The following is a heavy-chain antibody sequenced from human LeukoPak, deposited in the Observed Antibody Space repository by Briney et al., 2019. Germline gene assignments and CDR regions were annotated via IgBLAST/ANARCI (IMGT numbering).Heavy chain of an antibody. CDR2: ISAYNGNT. CDR1: GYTFTSYG. Sequence: ASVKVSCKASGYTFTSYGISWVRQAPGQGLEWMGWISAYNGNTNYAQKLQGRVTMTTDTSTSTVYMELSSLRSEDTAVYYCAREKIRTMAHYFDYWGQGTLVTVSS. V-gene: IGHV1-18*01. CDR3: AREKIRTMAHYFDY. D-gene: IGHD4/OR15-4a*01. J-gene: IGHJ4*02.